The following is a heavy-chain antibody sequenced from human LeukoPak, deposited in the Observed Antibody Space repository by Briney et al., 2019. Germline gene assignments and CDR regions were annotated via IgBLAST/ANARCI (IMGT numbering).Heavy chain of an antibody. CDR3: AKDDGRDDSSGYRGSFDY. V-gene: IGHV3-23*01. CDR2: ISGSGGST. CDR1: GFTFSSYA. D-gene: IGHD3-22*01. Sequence: PGGSLRLSCAASGFTFSSYAMSWVRQAPGKGLEWVSAISGSGGSTYYADSVKGRFTISRDNSKNTLYLQMNSLRAEDTAVYYCAKDDGRDDSSGYRGSFDYWGQGTLVTVSS. J-gene: IGHJ4*02.